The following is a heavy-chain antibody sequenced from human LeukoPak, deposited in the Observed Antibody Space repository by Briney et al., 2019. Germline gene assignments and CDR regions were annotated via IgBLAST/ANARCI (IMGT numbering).Heavy chain of an antibody. CDR1: GYTFTGYY. CDR3: ASVDGGYDPIARDY. Sequence: ASVKVSCKASGYTFTGYYMHWVRQAPGQGLEWMGWINPNSGGTNYAQKFQGRVTMTRDTSISTAYMELSRLRSDDTAVYYCASVDGGYDPIARDYWGQGTLVTVSS. J-gene: IGHJ4*02. V-gene: IGHV1-2*02. CDR2: INPNSGGT. D-gene: IGHD5-12*01.